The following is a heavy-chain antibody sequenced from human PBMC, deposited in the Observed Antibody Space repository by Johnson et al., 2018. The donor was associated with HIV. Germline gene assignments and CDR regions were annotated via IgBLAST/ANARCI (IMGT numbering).Heavy chain of an antibody. V-gene: IGHV3-53*01. J-gene: IGHJ3*02. D-gene: IGHD2-8*01. CDR2: IYSDGST. CDR3: ARIKNGAFDI. Sequence: VQLVESGGGLIQPGGSLRLSCAASGFTVSSNYMSWVRQAPGKGLEWVSIIYSDGSTYFADSVKGRFPISRDNSENTLFLQMNSLRVEDTAVYYCARIKNGAFDIWGQGTMVTVSS. CDR1: GFTVSSNY.